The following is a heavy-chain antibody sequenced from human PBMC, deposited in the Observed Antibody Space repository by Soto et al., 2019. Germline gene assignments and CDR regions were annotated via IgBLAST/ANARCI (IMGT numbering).Heavy chain of an antibody. J-gene: IGHJ6*02. CDR1: GDSVSSNTAA. Sequence: QVQLQQSGPGLVKPSQTLSLTCAISGDSVSSNTAAWNWIRQSPSRGLEWLGRTYYRSRWYHDYAVSVKSRVTINPDTSKNRFPLQLNSVTPEDTAVYYCARDPGYFYGMDVWGQATTVTVSS. CDR2: TYYRSRWYH. V-gene: IGHV6-1*01. CDR3: ARDPGYFYGMDV.